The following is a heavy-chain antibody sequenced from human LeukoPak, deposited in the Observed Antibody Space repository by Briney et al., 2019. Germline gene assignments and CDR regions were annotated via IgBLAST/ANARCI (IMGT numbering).Heavy chain of an antibody. CDR3: ARETVTNWFAP. V-gene: IGHV3-66*01. D-gene: IGHD4-17*01. CDR2: IYSGGST. J-gene: IGHJ5*02. Sequence: GGSLRLSCAASGFTFRSHYVSWVRRAPGRGVEWVSVIYSGGSTYYADSGKGRFTISRNNSKNTLYLQMNSLRAEDTAVYYCARETVTNWFAPWGQGTLVTVSS. CDR1: GFTFRSHY.